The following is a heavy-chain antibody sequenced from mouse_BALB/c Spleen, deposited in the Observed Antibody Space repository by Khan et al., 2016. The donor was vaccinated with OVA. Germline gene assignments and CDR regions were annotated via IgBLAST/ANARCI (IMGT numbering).Heavy chain of an antibody. CDR2: IWGGGST. CDR1: GFSLTDYG. CDR3: AKHLILYPYYFDY. Sequence: QVQLKQSGPGLVAPSQSLSITCTVSGFSLTDYGVSWIRQPPGKGLEWLGVIWGGGSTYYNSALKSRLSIIKDNSTRKVFLKMNSLQTDDTAMYYGAKHLILYPYYFDYWGQGTTLTVSS. J-gene: IGHJ2*01. V-gene: IGHV2-6-5*01.